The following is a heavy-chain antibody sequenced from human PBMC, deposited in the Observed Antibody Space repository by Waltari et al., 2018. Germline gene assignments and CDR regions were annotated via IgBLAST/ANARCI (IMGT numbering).Heavy chain of an antibody. CDR3: ARGGAVTESPEYFQH. D-gene: IGHD4-17*01. CDR1: GFTVSSNY. V-gene: IGHV3-53*04. J-gene: IGHJ1*01. CDR2: IYSGGST. Sequence: EVQLVESGGGLVQPGGSLRLSCAASGFTVSSNYISWVRQAPGKGLEWVSVIYSGGSTYYADSVKGRFTISRHNSKNTLYLQMNSLRAEDTAVYYCARGGAVTESPEYFQHWGQGTLVTVSS.